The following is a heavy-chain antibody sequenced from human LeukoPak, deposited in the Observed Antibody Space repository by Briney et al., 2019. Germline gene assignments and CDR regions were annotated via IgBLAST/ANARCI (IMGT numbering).Heavy chain of an antibody. CDR3: ARARGTAAIDY. Sequence: SETXSLXCAVYGGSFSGYYWSWIRQTPGKGLEWIGEINHSGSTNYNPSLKSRFIISVDTSKNQFSLRMRSVTAADTAVYYCARARGTAAIDYWGQGTLVTVSS. CDR2: INHSGST. J-gene: IGHJ4*02. CDR1: GGSFSGYY. V-gene: IGHV4-34*01. D-gene: IGHD6-25*01.